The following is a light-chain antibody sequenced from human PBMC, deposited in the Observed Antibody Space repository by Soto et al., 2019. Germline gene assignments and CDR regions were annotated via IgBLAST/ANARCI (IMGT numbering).Light chain of an antibody. J-gene: IGLJ2*01. CDR3: SSYTTSTTVV. Sequence: QPVLTQPASVSGSPGQSITISCTGTSSDVGYYNYVSWYQQHPGKAPKLMIYQVSNRPSGVSNRFSGSKSGNTASLTISGLQAEDEADYYCSSYTTSTTVVFGGGTKLTVL. CDR1: SSDVGYYNY. V-gene: IGLV2-14*01. CDR2: QVS.